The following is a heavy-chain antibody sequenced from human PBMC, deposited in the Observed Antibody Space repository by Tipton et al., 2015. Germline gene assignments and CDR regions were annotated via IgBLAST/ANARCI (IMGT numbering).Heavy chain of an antibody. V-gene: IGHV4-61*01. CDR1: GGSVSSGSYY. D-gene: IGHD3-22*01. Sequence: TLSLTRTVSGGSVSSGSYYWSWIRQPPGKELEWIGYIYYSGSTNYNPSLKSRVTISVDTSKNQFSLKLSSVIAADTAVYYCAGASIIQGYYHDSSRYYLFNSWGQGTLVTVSS. CDR3: AGASIIQGYYHDSSRYYLFNS. CDR2: IYYSGST. J-gene: IGHJ1*01.